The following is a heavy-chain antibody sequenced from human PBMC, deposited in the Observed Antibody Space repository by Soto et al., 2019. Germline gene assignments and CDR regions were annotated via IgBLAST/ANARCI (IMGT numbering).Heavy chain of an antibody. CDR1: GGSFSGYY. CDR2: INHSGSK. V-gene: IGHV4-34*01. D-gene: IGHD2-15*01. CDR3: ARGLYCSGGSCNYYYYYMDV. J-gene: IGHJ6*03. Sequence: PSETLSLTCAVYGGSFSGYYWSWILQPPGKXLXWIGEINHSGSKNHNKSLKTRVTIQADTSKNQFSLKLTSVTAAETAVYYCARGLYCSGGSCNYYYYYMDVWGKGTTVTVSS.